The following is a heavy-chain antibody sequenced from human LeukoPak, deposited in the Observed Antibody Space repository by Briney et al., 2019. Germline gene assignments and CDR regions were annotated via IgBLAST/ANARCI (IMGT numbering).Heavy chain of an antibody. V-gene: IGHV4-39*07. Sequence: SETLSLTCTVSGGSISSSSYYWGWIRQPPGKGLEWIGSIYYSGSTNYNPSLKSRITISVDTSKNQFSLKLSSVTAADTAVYYCARDFGPRFKSWAYWGQGTLVTVSS. CDR3: ARDFGPRFKSWAY. D-gene: IGHD3-10*01. CDR1: GGSISSSSYY. CDR2: IYYSGST. J-gene: IGHJ4*02.